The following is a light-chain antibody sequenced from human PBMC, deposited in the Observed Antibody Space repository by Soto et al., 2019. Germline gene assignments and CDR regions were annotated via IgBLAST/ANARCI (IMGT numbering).Light chain of an antibody. V-gene: IGKV3-15*01. CDR1: QSVSSN. J-gene: IGKJ4*01. CDR3: QQYNSWLT. CDR2: GAS. Sequence: IVMTQSPATLSVSPGERATLSCRASQSVSSNLAWYQQKPGQAPRLLIYGASTRATGIPARFSGSGSGTDFTLTITGLHSEDFAVYYCQQYNSWLTFGGGTKVEIK.